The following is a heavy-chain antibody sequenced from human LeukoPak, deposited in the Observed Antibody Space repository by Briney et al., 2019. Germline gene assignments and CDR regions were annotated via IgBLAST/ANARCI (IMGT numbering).Heavy chain of an antibody. Sequence: GGSLRLSCVASGFSFKNYGMHWVRQAPGKGREWVAEMSHDGNKKYSADSVKGRFTISRDNSKNTLYLYMNTLRAEDTAVYYCAKERNLEIAVAGTIFDYWGQGTLVTVSS. CDR3: AKERNLEIAVAGTIFDY. V-gene: IGHV3-30*18. CDR1: GFSFKNYG. J-gene: IGHJ4*02. CDR2: MSHDGNKK. D-gene: IGHD6-19*01.